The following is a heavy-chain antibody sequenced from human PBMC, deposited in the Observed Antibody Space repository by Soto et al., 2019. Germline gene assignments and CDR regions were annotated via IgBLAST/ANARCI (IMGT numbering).Heavy chain of an antibody. CDR3: ARSSGYYDEYFQH. CDR2: IYPGDSDT. D-gene: IGHD3-22*01. CDR1: GYSFTSYW. Sequence: GGSLVTYCQGPGYSFTSYWIGWVREMPGNGLEWVGIIYPGDSDTRYSPSFQGQVTISADKSISTAYLQWSSLKASDTAMYYCARSSGYYDEYFQHWGQGTLVTVSS. J-gene: IGHJ1*01. V-gene: IGHV5-51*01.